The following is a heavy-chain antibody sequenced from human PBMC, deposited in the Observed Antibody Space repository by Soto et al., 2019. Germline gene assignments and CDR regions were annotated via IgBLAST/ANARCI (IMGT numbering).Heavy chain of an antibody. CDR1: GYTFTSYA. CDR3: ARDFGEGLPVSCLDP. V-gene: IGHV1-3*01. Sequence: ASVKVSCKASGYTFTSYAMHWVRQAPGQRLEWMGWINAGNGNTKYSQKFQGRVTITRDTSASTAYMELSSLRSEDTAVYYCARDFGEGLPVSCLDPWGQGTMVTVSS. CDR2: INAGNGNT. D-gene: IGHD3-10*01. J-gene: IGHJ5*02.